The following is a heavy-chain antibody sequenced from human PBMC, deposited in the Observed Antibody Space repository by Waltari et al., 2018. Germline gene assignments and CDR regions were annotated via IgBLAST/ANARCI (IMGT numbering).Heavy chain of an antibody. J-gene: IGHJ4*02. CDR2: IKTDGSSK. CDR3: ASNGSGSYYNL. D-gene: IGHD3-10*01. CDR1: EFTFRDSW. V-gene: IGHV3-74*01. Sequence: EVQLLESGGGLVKPGGSLRLSCAASEFTFRDSWMHWVRQAPGKGLVWISLIKTDGSSKLYADSVKGRFTISRDNANNTLYLQMNSLREEDTAIYYCASNGSGSYYNLWGQGTLVTVSS.